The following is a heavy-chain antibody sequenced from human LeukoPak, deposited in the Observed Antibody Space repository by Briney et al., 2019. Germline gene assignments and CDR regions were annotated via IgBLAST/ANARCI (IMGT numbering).Heavy chain of an antibody. CDR3: ARSRPEWYYYDSSGYYFDP. Sequence: SETLSLTCAVYGGSFSGYYWSWIRQPPGKGLEWIGEINHSGSTNYNPSLKSRVTISVDTSKNQFSLKLSSVTAADTAVYYCARSRPEWYYYDSSGYYFDPWGQGTLVTVSS. CDR1: GGSFSGYY. V-gene: IGHV4-34*01. CDR2: INHSGST. J-gene: IGHJ5*02. D-gene: IGHD3-22*01.